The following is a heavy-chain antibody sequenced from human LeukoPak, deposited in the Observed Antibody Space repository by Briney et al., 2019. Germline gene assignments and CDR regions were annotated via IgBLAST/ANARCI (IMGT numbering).Heavy chain of an antibody. J-gene: IGHJ6*02. V-gene: IGHV4-59*08. CDR1: GGSISSYY. D-gene: IGHD3-3*01. CDR2: IYYSGST. CDR3: ARVARHDFWSEDYYYGMDV. Sequence: SETLSLTCTVPGGSISSYYWSWIRQPPGKGLEWIGYIYYSGSTNYNPSLKSRVTISVDTSKNQFSLKLSSVTAADTAVYYCARVARHDFWSEDYYYGMDVWGQGTTVTVSS.